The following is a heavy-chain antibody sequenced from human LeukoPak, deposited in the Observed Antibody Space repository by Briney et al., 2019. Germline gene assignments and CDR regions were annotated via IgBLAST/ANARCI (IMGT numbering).Heavy chain of an antibody. CDR3: AKGAGGFSYYNWFDH. CDR1: GGSISSVSYY. CDR2: IYTSGST. D-gene: IGHD5-18*01. V-gene: IGHV4-61*02. J-gene: IGHJ5*02. Sequence: SETLSLTCTVSGGSISSVSYYWGWGRQPGGRRLEWIGRIYTSGSTNYNPSRESRLTISVDTSKNQFSLKLASVTAADTAIYYCAKGAGGFSYYNWFDHWGQGTLVTVSS.